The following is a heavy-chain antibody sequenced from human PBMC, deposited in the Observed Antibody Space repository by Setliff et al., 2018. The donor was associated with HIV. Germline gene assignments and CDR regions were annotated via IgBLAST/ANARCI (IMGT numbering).Heavy chain of an antibody. D-gene: IGHD4-17*01. V-gene: IGHV3-74*01. CDR3: VKARVDGDYYYYYYMDV. Sequence: PGGSLRLSCAASGFTFSGYWMHWVRQAPGKGLVWVSRINSDGSSTTYADSVKGRFTISRDNAKNTLYLQMSSLRAEDTAVYYCVKARVDGDYYYYYYMDVWGKGTTVTVSS. CDR1: GFTFSGYW. J-gene: IGHJ6*03. CDR2: INSDGSST.